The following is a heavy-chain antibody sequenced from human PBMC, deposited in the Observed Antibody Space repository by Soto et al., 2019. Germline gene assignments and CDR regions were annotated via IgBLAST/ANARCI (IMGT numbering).Heavy chain of an antibody. CDR1: GGSFSGYY. D-gene: IGHD3-10*01. J-gene: IGHJ5*02. Sequence: PSETLSXTCAVYGGSFSGYYWNWIRQPPGKGLEWIGEINHSGSTNYNPSLKSRVTISVDTSKNQFSLKLSSVTAADTAVYYCARSINPWGQGTLVTVSS. CDR2: INHSGST. V-gene: IGHV4-34*01. CDR3: ARSINP.